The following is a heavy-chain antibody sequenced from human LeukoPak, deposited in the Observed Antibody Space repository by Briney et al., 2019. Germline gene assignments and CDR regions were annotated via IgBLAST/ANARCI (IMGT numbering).Heavy chain of an antibody. CDR3: ARDTGYRRFVS. CDR2: MYYSGSA. D-gene: IGHD5-12*01. V-gene: IGHV4-59*01. J-gene: IGHJ4*02. CDR1: GDTISSYY. Sequence: PSETLSLTCTVSGDTISSYYMSWIRQPPGKGLEWMGDMYYSGSATYNPSLKTRVTISLGTSHNQSSLRLSSVTAADTAVYYCARDTGYRRFVSWGQGALVTVSS.